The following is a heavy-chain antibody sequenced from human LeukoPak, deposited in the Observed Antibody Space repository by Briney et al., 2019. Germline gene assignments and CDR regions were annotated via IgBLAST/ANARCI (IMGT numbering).Heavy chain of an antibody. Sequence: GGSLRLSCVASGFIFSSYGMSWVRQAPGKGLEWVSAISGSGGSTYYADSVKGRFTISRDNPENTLYLQMNSLRTDDTAVYYCGKDPKDDYLLWGRGTLVTVSS. CDR2: ISGSGGST. CDR1: GFIFSSYG. CDR3: GKDPKDDYLL. V-gene: IGHV3-23*01. D-gene: IGHD4/OR15-4a*01. J-gene: IGHJ2*01.